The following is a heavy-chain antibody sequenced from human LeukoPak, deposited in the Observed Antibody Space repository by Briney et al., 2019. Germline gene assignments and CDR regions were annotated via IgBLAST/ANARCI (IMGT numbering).Heavy chain of an antibody. V-gene: IGHV4-31*02. CDR3: ARDRDYYGIPFDI. CDR2: IYYSGST. J-gene: IGHJ3*02. Sequence: SWVRQDPGKGLEWIGYIYYSGSTYYNPSLKSRVTISVDTSKNQFSLKLSSVTAADTAVYYCARDRDYYGIPFDIWGQGTMVTVSS. D-gene: IGHD3-10*01.